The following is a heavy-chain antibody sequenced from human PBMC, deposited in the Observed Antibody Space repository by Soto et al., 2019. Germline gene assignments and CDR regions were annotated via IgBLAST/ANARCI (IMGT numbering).Heavy chain of an antibody. CDR3: ARGGVLAVAGNPLGY. J-gene: IGHJ4*02. CDR1: GYTFTSYA. CDR2: INAGNGNT. Sequence: VASVKVSCKASGYTFTSYAMHWVRQAPGQRLEWMGWINAGNGNTKYSQKFQGRVTITRDTSASTAYMELSSLRSEDTAVYYCARGGVLAVAGNPLGYWGQGTLVTVSS. D-gene: IGHD6-19*01. V-gene: IGHV1-3*01.